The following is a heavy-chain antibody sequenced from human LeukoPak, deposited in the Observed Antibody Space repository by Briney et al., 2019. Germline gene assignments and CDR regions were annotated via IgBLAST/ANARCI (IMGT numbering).Heavy chain of an antibody. D-gene: IGHD3-3*01. V-gene: IGHV4-34*01. CDR1: GGSFSGYY. Sequence: PSETLSLTRAVYGGSFSGYYWSWIRQPPGKGLEWIGEINHSGSTNYNPSLKSRVTISVDTSKNQFSLKLSSVTAADTAVYYCARRRYDFWSGYFNWFDPWGQGTLVTVSS. J-gene: IGHJ5*02. CDR3: ARRRYDFWSGYFNWFDP. CDR2: INHSGST.